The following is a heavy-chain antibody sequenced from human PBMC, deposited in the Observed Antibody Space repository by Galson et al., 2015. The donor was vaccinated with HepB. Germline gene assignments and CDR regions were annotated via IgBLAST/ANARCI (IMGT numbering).Heavy chain of an antibody. CDR3: TRDSYDYVWGSYRVALLGDV. Sequence: SLRLSCAAFGFTFTSHSLNWVRQAPGRGLEWISYISSTSRTIHYADSVKGRFTVSRDNVKDFMFLEMSNLRDDDTAVYYCTRDSYDYVWGSYRVALLGDVWGQGTTVIVSS. CDR1: GFTFTSHS. J-gene: IGHJ6*02. CDR2: ISSTSRTI. D-gene: IGHD3-16*02. V-gene: IGHV3-48*02.